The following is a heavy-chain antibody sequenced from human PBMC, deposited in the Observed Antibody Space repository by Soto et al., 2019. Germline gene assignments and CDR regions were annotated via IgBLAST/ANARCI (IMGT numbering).Heavy chain of an antibody. Sequence: ASVKVSCKASGYTFTSYDINWVRQATGQGLEWMGWMNPNSGNTAYAQKFQGRVTMTRNTSISTAYMELSSLRSEDTAVYYCERDSRVPGSPQYYFAYWGKGPLVTAPQ. V-gene: IGHV1-8*01. J-gene: IGHJ4*02. CDR3: ERDSRVPGSPQYYFAY. CDR1: GYTFTSYD. D-gene: IGHD4-4*01. CDR2: MNPNSGNT.